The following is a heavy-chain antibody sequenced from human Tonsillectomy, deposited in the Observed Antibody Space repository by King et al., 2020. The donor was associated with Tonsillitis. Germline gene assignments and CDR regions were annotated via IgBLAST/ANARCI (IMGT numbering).Heavy chain of an antibody. Sequence: VQLVESGGGVVRPGGSLRLSCAASGFTFGDYGMSWVRQAPGKGLEWVSGINWNGGSTGYADSVKGRFTISRDNAKNSLYLQMNSLRAVDTALYYCARGFPYGSGSDAFDIWGQGTMVTVSS. V-gene: IGHV3-20*04. J-gene: IGHJ3*02. D-gene: IGHD3-10*01. CDR3: ARGFPYGSGSDAFDI. CDR1: GFTFGDYG. CDR2: INWNGGST.